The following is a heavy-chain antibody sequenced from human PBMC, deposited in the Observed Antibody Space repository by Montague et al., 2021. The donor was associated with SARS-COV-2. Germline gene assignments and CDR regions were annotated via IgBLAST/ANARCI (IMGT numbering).Heavy chain of an antibody. CDR1: GGSISSSSHY. J-gene: IGHJ6*03. D-gene: IGHD3-3*01. CDR2: IYYSGST. CDR3: ARHSGDYTIFGVVIYYMDV. Sequence: SETLSLTCTVSGGSISSSSHYWGWIRQPPGKGLEWIGSIYYSGSTYYNPSLKSRVTISVDTSKNQFSLKLSSVTAAVTAVFYCARHSGDYTIFGVVIYYMDVWGKGTTVTVSS. V-gene: IGHV4-39*01.